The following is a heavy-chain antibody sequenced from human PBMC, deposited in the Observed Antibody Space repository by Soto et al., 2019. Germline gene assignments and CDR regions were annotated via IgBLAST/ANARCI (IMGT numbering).Heavy chain of an antibody. V-gene: IGHV3-30-3*01. J-gene: IGHJ4*02. CDR1: GFTFSSYA. CDR2: ISYDGSNK. CDR3: ARETYYYDSSGYYSFDY. Sequence: QVQLVESGGGVVQPGRSLRLSCAASGFTFSSYAMHWVRQAPGKGLEWVAVISYDGSNKYYADSVKGRFTISRDNSKNPLYLQMNSLRAEDTAVYYCARETYYYDSSGYYSFDYWGQGTLVTVSS. D-gene: IGHD3-22*01.